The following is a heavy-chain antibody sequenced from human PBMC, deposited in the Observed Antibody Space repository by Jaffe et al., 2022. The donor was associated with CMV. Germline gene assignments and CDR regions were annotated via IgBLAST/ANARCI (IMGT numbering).Heavy chain of an antibody. Sequence: EVQLVESGGGLVQPGGSLRLSCAASGFTFSSYAMSWVRQAPGKGLEWVSAISGSGGSTYYADSVKGRFTISRDNSKNTLYLQMNSLRAEDTAVYYCAKGLDTCSGGSCYGWAFDIWGQGTMVTVSS. CDR1: GFTFSSYA. CDR2: ISGSGGST. D-gene: IGHD2-15*01. V-gene: IGHV3-23*04. CDR3: AKGLDTCSGGSCYGWAFDI. J-gene: IGHJ3*02.